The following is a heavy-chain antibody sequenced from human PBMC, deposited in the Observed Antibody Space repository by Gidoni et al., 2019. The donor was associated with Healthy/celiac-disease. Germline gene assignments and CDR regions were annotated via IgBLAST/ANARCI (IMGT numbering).Heavy chain of an antibody. V-gene: IGHV3-7*01. Sequence: MSWVRQAPGKGLEWVANIKQDGSEKYYVDSVKGRFTISRDNAKNSLYLQMNSLRAEDTAVYYCARGGLRLGEPLSVDYWGQGTLVTVSS. CDR2: IKQDGSEK. J-gene: IGHJ4*02. D-gene: IGHD3-16*01. CDR3: ARGGLRLGEPLSVDY.